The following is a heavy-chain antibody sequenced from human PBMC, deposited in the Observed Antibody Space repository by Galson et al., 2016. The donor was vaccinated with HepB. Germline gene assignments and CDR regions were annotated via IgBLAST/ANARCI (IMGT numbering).Heavy chain of an antibody. Sequence: SLRLSCAVSGFTFSNYAMNWVRQAPGKGLEWVGVISFDGDDKYYADSVKGRFTISGDNSRNTVYLQMSSLRAEDTAVYYCARGRAMNWGQGTLVTVSS. D-gene: IGHD2-2*01. J-gene: IGHJ4*02. CDR1: GFTFSNYA. CDR3: ARGRAMN. CDR2: ISFDGDDK. V-gene: IGHV3-30*04.